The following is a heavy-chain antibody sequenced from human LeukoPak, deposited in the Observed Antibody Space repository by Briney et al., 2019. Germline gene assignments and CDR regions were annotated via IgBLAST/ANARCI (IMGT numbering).Heavy chain of an antibody. CDR2: NYPGDSDT. Sequence: GESLKISWKGSGYSLTSYWIGWVRQMPGKGLEWMGINYPGDSDTSYSPSFQGQVTISADKSISTAYLQWSSLKASDTAMYYCARTGYGQLPTYYFDYWGQGTLVTVSS. CDR1: GYSLTSYW. V-gene: IGHV5-51*01. D-gene: IGHD2-2*01. CDR3: ARTGYGQLPTYYFDY. J-gene: IGHJ4*02.